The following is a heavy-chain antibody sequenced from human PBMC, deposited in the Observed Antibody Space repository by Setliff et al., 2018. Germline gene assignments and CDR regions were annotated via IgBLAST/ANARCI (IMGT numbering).Heavy chain of an antibody. CDR1: GGSFSGYY. CDR3: ARYQAATMLNY. J-gene: IGHJ4*02. Sequence: SETLSLTCAVYGGSFSGYYWSWIRQPPGKGLEWIGEINHSGSTNYHPSLKNRVTMSVDTTKNQLSLEVTSVTAADTAVYYCARYQAATMLNYWGQGTLVTVSS. CDR2: INHSGST. V-gene: IGHV4-34*01. D-gene: IGHD3-16*01.